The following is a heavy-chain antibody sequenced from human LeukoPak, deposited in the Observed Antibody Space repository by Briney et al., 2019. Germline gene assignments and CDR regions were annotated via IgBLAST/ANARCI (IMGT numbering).Heavy chain of an antibody. J-gene: IGHJ4*02. V-gene: IGHV4-4*07. CDR1: GGSISSYY. D-gene: IGHD2-2*02. CDR2: IYTSGST. CDR3: ARVDCSSTSCYSYFDY. Sequence: MPSETLSLTCTVSGGSISSYYWSWIRQPAGEGLEWIGRIYTSGSTNYNPSLKSRVTMSVDTSKNQFSLKLSSVTAADTAVYYCARVDCSSTSCYSYFDYWGQGTLVTVSS.